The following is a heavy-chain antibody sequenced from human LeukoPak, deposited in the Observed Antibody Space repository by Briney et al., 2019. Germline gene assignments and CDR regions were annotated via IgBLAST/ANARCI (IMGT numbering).Heavy chain of an antibody. V-gene: IGHV3-15*01. CDR3: TTPGEPGIAAAGPTRFDP. Sequence: GGFLRLSCAASGFTFSNAWMSWVRQAPGKGLEWVGRIKSKTDGGTTDYAAPVKGRFTISRDDSKNTLYLQMNSLKTEDTAVYYCTTPGEPGIAAAGPTRFDPWGQGTLVTVSS. CDR2: IKSKTDGGTT. CDR1: GFTFSNAW. J-gene: IGHJ5*02. D-gene: IGHD6-13*01.